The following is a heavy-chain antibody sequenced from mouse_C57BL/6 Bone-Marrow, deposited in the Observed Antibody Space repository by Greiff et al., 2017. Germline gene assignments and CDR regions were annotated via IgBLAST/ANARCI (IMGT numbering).Heavy chain of an antibody. Sequence: EVKLVESGGGLVQPGESLKLSCESNEYEFPSHDMSWVRKTPEKRLELVAAINSDGGSTYYPDTMERRLIISRDNTKKTLYLQMSSLRSEDTALYYCARRSYDYDGYYAMDYWGQGTSVTVSS. CDR1: EYEFPSHD. CDR2: INSDGGST. D-gene: IGHD2-4*01. CDR3: ARRSYDYDGYYAMDY. V-gene: IGHV5-2*01. J-gene: IGHJ4*01.